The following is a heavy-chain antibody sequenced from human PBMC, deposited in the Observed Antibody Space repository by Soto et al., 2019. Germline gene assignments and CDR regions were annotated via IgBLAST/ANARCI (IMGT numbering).Heavy chain of an antibody. D-gene: IGHD3-22*01. CDR3: ARALESYYDSSGYYNYFDY. J-gene: IGHJ4*02. Sequence: GGSLRLSCAASGFTFSDYYMSWIRQAPGKGLEWVSYISSSSSYTNYADSVKGRFTISRNNAKNSLYLQMNSLRAEDTAVYYCARALESYYDSSGYYNYFDYWGQGTLVTVSS. V-gene: IGHV3-11*06. CDR2: ISSSSSYT. CDR1: GFTFSDYY.